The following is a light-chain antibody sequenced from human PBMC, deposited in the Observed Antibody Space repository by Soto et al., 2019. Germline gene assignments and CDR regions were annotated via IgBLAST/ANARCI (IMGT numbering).Light chain of an antibody. J-gene: IGKJ1*01. V-gene: IGKV1-5*03. Sequence: DIQMTQSPSTLLASVGDRVTITCRASQSISNWLAWYQQKPGKAPRVLIYKASNLESGVTSRFSGSGSGTEFTLTISSLQPDDIGTYYCQQNNRYPWTFGQGTKVDIK. CDR1: QSISNW. CDR3: QQNNRYPWT. CDR2: KAS.